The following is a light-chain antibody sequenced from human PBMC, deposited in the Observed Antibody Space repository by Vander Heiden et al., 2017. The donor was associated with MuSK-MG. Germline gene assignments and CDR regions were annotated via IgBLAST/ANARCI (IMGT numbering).Light chain of an antibody. CDR2: AAS. CDR1: QSSSSY. CDR3: QQSGSTPRT. J-gene: IGKJ4*02. V-gene: IGKV1-39*01. Sequence: QLTPSPSSLPASVGDSVTITCRASQSSSSYLKWYQQKPGQAPKLLIYAASSRQSGIPERFSGSGSGTDFTLTISSLEPEDFATYYCQQSGSTPRTFGEGTKVEIK.